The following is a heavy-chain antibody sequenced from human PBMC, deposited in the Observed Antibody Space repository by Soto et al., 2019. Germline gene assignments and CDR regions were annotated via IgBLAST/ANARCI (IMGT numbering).Heavy chain of an antibody. J-gene: IGHJ4*02. CDR2: IYPGDSDA. V-gene: IGHV5-51*01. Sequence: PGESLKICCKGAGYSFSTHWVGWGRQMPGKGLEWMGIIYPGDSDARYSPSYKGQVTITVDESTTTAFLQWSSLKASDTAMYYCARSQFDYVWGTSGYFDSWGQGTLVTVSS. D-gene: IGHD3-16*01. CDR1: GYSFSTHW. CDR3: ARSQFDYVWGTSGYFDS.